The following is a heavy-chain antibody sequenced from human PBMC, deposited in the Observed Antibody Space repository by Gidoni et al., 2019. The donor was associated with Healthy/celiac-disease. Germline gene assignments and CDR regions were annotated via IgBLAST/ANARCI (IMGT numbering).Heavy chain of an antibody. CDR2: ISSSSSYI. Sequence: EVQLVESGGGLVKPGGSLRLSCAASGFTFSIYSMNWVRQAPGKGLEWVSSISSSSSYIYYADSVKGRFTISRDNAKNSLYLQMNSLRAEDTAVYYCARRRVTVGATNFFYYYGMDVWGQGTTVTVSS. CDR3: ARRRVTVGATNFFYYYGMDV. D-gene: IGHD1-26*01. J-gene: IGHJ6*02. V-gene: IGHV3-21*01. CDR1: GFTFSIYS.